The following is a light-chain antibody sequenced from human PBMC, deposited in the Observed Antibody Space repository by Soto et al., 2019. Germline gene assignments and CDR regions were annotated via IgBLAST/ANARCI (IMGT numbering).Light chain of an antibody. V-gene: IGKV3D-20*01. CDR3: QQYGSSPPFALT. CDR1: QRVSGGF. CDR2: DTS. Sequence: DIVLTQSPATLSLSPGERATLYCGASQRVSGGFLAWYQQKPGLAPRLILYDTSFRATGIPDRFSGSGSGTDFTLTISRLDPEDFAVYYCQQYGSSPPFALTFGGGTKVDIK. J-gene: IGKJ4*01.